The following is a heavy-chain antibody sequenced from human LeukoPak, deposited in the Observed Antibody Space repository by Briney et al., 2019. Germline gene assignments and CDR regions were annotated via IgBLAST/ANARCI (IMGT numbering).Heavy chain of an antibody. Sequence: PGGSLRLSCAASGFTFNNYEMNWVRQAPGKGLERVSYISSRGGTIYYADSVKGRFTISRDNAKNSLYLQMNSLRADDTAVYFCARDTSTVRYDYWGQGTLVTVSS. V-gene: IGHV3-48*03. D-gene: IGHD4-11*01. CDR1: GFTFNNYE. CDR2: ISSRGGTI. J-gene: IGHJ4*02. CDR3: ARDTSTVRYDY.